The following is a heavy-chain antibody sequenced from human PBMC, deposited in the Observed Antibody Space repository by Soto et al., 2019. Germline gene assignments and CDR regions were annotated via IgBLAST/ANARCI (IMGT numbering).Heavy chain of an antibody. J-gene: IGHJ4*02. Sequence: QVKLVESGGGVVQPGTSLTLSCAVSGIAFRSYGMHWVRQAPDKGLEWVAVIWYDGSNKYYGDSVKGRFTISRDNTKNTLYLQMNSLRDEDTAVYYCARDRGDYVPLDYWGQGTLVTVSS. CDR2: IWYDGSNK. D-gene: IGHD4-17*01. CDR3: ARDRGDYVPLDY. V-gene: IGHV3-33*01. CDR1: GIAFRSYG.